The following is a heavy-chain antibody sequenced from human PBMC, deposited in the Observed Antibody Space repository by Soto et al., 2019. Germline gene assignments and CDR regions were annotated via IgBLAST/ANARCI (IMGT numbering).Heavy chain of an antibody. CDR1: GFTFSNYN. Sequence: GGSLRLSCVASGFTFSNYNMNWVRQAPGKGLEWVSHISGTGVYIHYADSVKGRFTISRDNAKNSVSLQMNSLRAEDTAVYYCAREYTAWPLAYGLDVWGQGTTVTVSS. CDR3: AREYTAWPLAYGLDV. D-gene: IGHD2-2*02. V-gene: IGHV3-21*01. J-gene: IGHJ6*02. CDR2: ISGTGVYI.